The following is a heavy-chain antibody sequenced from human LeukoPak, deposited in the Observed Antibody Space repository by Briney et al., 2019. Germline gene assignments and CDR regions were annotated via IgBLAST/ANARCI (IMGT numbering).Heavy chain of an antibody. CDR1: GFTFSSYA. Sequence: GGSLRLSCAASGFTFSSYAMSWVRQAPGKGLEWVSAISGSGGSTYYADSVKGRFTISRDNSKNTLYLQMNSLRAEDTAVYYCAKVTPPDYFDWLLQEAYFDYWGQGTLVTVSS. CDR3: AKVTPPDYFDWLLQEAYFDY. CDR2: ISGSGGST. V-gene: IGHV3-23*01. D-gene: IGHD3-9*01. J-gene: IGHJ4*02.